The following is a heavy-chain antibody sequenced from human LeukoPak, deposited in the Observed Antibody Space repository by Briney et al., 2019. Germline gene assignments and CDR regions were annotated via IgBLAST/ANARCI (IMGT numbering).Heavy chain of an antibody. J-gene: IGHJ6*03. D-gene: IGHD6-25*01. CDR1: GFTFSGYW. Sequence: GGSLRLSCAASGFTFSGYWMSWVRQAPGKGLEWVANIKQDGSEKYYVDSVKGRFTISRDNAKNSLYLQMNSLRAEDTAIYYCARALSGLGYYYYYMDVWGKGTTVTVSS. CDR3: ARALSGLGYYYYYMDV. CDR2: IKQDGSEK. V-gene: IGHV3-7*01.